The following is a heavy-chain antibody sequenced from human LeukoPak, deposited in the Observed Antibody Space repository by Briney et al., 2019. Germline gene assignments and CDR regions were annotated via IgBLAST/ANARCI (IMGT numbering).Heavy chain of an antibody. V-gene: IGHV4-34*01. CDR1: GGSFSGYY. J-gene: IGHJ4*02. CDR3: ARGRLRQWLAY. CDR2: INHSGST. D-gene: IGHD6-19*01. Sequence: PSETLSLTCAVYGGSFSGYYWSWICQPPGKGLEWIGEINHSGSTNYNPSLKSRVTISVDTSKNQFSLKLSSVTAADTAVYYCARGRLRQWLAYGGQGTLVTVSS.